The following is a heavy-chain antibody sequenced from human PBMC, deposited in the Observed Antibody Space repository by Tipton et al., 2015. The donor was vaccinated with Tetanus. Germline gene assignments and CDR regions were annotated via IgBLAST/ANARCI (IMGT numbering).Heavy chain of an antibody. CDR3: ARDSPDILLVPAV. D-gene: IGHD2-2*01. Sequence: SLRLSCAASGFTFTDYWMHWVRQAPGKGLLWVARMNSDGSASNYADSVKGRFTISRDSAQNTLYLHMNNLRAEDTAVYYCARDSPDILLVPAVWGQGTLVTVSS. CDR2: MNSDGSAS. V-gene: IGHV3-74*01. J-gene: IGHJ4*02. CDR1: GFTFTDYW.